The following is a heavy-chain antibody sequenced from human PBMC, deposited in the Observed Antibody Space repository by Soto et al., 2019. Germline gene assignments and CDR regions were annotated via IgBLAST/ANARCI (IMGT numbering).Heavy chain of an antibody. CDR2: IYYSGTT. D-gene: IGHD3-16*01. CDR3: ARSQRGRTAFTFDY. J-gene: IGHJ4*02. Sequence: QVQLQESGPGLVQPSETLSLTCAVSGDSVSNDNYYWSWIRQPPGKGLEWIGDIYYSGTTNYNSYLKSRLSLSVDMSKNQFSLKLASVTAADTAVYFCARSQRGRTAFTFDYWGQGALVTVSS. V-gene: IGHV4-61*01. CDR1: GDSVSNDNYY.